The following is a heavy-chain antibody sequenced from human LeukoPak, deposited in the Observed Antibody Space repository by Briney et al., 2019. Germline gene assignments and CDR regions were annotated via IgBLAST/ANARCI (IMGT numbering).Heavy chain of an antibody. J-gene: IGHJ3*02. CDR1: GFTFDDYA. Sequence: PGGSLRLSCAASGFTFDDYAMHWVRQAPGKGLEWVSGIHWNSGSIDYADSVKGRFTISRDNAKNSLYLQMTSLRAEDTAVYYCARDLQCGGDCHYDAFDIWGQGTMVTVSS. CDR2: IHWNSGSI. D-gene: IGHD2-21*02. CDR3: ARDLQCGGDCHYDAFDI. V-gene: IGHV3-9*01.